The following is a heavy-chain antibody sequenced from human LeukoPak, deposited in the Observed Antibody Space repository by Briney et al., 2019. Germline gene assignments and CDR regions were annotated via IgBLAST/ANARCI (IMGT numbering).Heavy chain of an antibody. CDR2: IYSGGST. CDR1: GFTVSSNY. Sequence: GGSLRLSCAASGFTVSSNYMSWVRQAPGKGLEWVSVIYSGGSTYYADSVKGRFSISRDNSENTLYLQMNRLRAEDTAVYYCARGGYGDYVSSFDYWGQGTLVTVSS. V-gene: IGHV3-66*01. D-gene: IGHD4-17*01. CDR3: ARGGYGDYVSSFDY. J-gene: IGHJ4*02.